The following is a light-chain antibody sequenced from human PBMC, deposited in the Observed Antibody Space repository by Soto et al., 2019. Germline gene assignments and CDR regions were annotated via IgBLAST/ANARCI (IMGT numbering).Light chain of an antibody. CDR3: QQRNVWPPVT. CDR1: QSISAN. V-gene: IGKV3-11*01. Sequence: VVTQSPGTLSLSPGKRATLSCSASQSISANVAWYQQKPGQAPRLLIYGAFNRATGIPARFSGSGSGTDFTLTISSLEPEDSAVYYCQQRNVWPPVTFGQGTRLEIK. CDR2: GAF. J-gene: IGKJ5*01.